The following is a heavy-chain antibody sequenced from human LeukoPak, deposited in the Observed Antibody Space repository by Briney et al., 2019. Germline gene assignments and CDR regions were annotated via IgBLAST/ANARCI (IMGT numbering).Heavy chain of an antibody. CDR3: ATAEAVAGTNDAFDI. Sequence: PSETLSLTCAVSGGSVTRYYWSWIRQPPGKSLEWIGHIRNSGTTNYNPSLKSRVTIPMDTSTNQFSLKLTSVTAADTAIYYCATAEAVAGTNDAFDIWGRGTVVTVSS. J-gene: IGHJ3*02. V-gene: IGHV4-59*08. D-gene: IGHD6-19*01. CDR2: IRNSGTT. CDR1: GGSVTRYY.